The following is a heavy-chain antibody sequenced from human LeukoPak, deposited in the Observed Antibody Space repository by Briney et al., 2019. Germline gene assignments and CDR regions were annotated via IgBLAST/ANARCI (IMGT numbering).Heavy chain of an antibody. Sequence: SETLSLTCSVSGGSISSSAHYWGWIRQPPGKRLEWIGSIYYSGSTYYNPSLKSRVTISVDTSKNQFSLKLSSVTAADTAVYYCARLSTVTTSFDYWGQGTLVTVSS. CDR2: IYYSGST. V-gene: IGHV4-39*07. CDR1: GGSISSSAHY. D-gene: IGHD4-17*01. CDR3: ARLSTVTTSFDY. J-gene: IGHJ4*02.